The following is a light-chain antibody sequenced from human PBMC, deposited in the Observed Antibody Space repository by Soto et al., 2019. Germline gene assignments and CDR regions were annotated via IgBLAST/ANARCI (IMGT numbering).Light chain of an antibody. V-gene: IGKV1-9*01. J-gene: IGKJ4*01. CDR2: GGS. Sequence: IQLTQSPSSLSASVGDRVTITCRASQAINSYLAWYQQKPGKAPKLLIYGGSTLQSGVPSRFSGSGSGTDSTLTISSLQPEDFATYYCQHLNAFPLTFGGGTKVEI. CDR1: QAINSY. CDR3: QHLNAFPLT.